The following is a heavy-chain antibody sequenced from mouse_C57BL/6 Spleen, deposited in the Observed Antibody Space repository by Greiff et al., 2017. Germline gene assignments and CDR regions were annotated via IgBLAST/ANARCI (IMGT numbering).Heavy chain of an antibody. CDR1: GYTFTSYW. Sequence: VQLQQPGAELVRPGSSVKLSCKASGYTFTSYWMDWVKQRPGQGLEWIGNIYPSDSGTHFNQKFKDKATLTVDKSSSTAYMQLSSLASEDSAVYYCARRDYGIADWGQGTMVTVSA. V-gene: IGHV1-61*01. CDR2: IYPSDSGT. J-gene: IGHJ3*01. CDR3: ARRDYGIAD. D-gene: IGHD1-1*01.